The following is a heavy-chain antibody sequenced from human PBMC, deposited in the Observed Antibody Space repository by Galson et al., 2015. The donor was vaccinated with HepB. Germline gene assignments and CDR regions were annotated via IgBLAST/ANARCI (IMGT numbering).Heavy chain of an antibody. CDR3: ARVPLRIAKASFDP. Sequence: SVKVSCKASGYTFSRYGITWVRQAPGQGLEWMGWITAYNGNTSYAQKLQGRVTMTTDTPTNTAYMELRSLRSDDTAVYYCARVPLRIAKASFDPWGQGTLVTVSS. CDR1: GYTFSRYG. CDR2: ITAYNGNT. V-gene: IGHV1-18*01. D-gene: IGHD2-21*01. J-gene: IGHJ5*02.